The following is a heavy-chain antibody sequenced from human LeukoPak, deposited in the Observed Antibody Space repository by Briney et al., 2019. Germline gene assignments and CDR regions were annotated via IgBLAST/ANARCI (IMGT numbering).Heavy chain of an antibody. Sequence: PGGSLRLSCAASGFTFSSYAMSWVRQAPGKGLEWVSAISGSGGSTYYADSVKGRFTISRDNSKNTLYLQMNSLRAEDTAVYHCAKDLNYYDSSGYYYDYWGQGTLVTVSS. J-gene: IGHJ4*02. CDR3: AKDLNYYDSSGYYYDY. CDR2: ISGSGGST. D-gene: IGHD3-22*01. V-gene: IGHV3-23*01. CDR1: GFTFSSYA.